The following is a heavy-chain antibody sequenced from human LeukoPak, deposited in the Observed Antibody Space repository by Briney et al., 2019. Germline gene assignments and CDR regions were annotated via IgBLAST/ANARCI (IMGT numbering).Heavy chain of an antibody. V-gene: IGHV3-53*01. CDR2: IYSDGTT. CDR1: GFTLGTYY. Sequence: GGSLRLSCAASGFTLGTYYMNWVRQAPGKGLEWVSIIYSDGTTYYADSVKGRFTISRDTSKNTLSLQMNSLSVEDTAVYFCARLGDHFHWHLHLWGRGTLVPVPS. CDR3: ARLGDHFHWHLHL. J-gene: IGHJ2*01. D-gene: IGHD1-1*01.